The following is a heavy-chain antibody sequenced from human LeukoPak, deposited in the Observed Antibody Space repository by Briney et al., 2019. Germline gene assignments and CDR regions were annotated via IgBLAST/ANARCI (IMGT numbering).Heavy chain of an antibody. D-gene: IGHD6-19*01. V-gene: IGHV4-34*01. CDR1: GESFSDYY. Sequence: SETLSLTCAVYGESFSDYYWSWIRQPPGKGLEWIGEINHSGSTNYNPSLKSRVTISVDTSKNQFSLQLSSVTPEDTAVYYCARSGGWADFDFWGQGTLVTVSS. CDR2: INHSGST. J-gene: IGHJ4*02. CDR3: ARSGGWADFDF.